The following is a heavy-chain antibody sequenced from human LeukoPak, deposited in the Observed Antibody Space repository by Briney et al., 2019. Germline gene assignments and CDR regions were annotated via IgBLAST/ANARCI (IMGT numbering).Heavy chain of an antibody. CDR3: AKASPFPRIYFDY. V-gene: IGHV3-30*02. CDR2: IRYDGSNK. CDR1: GFTFSSYG. J-gene: IGHJ4*02. Sequence: GGSLRLSCAASGFTFSSYGMHWVRQAPGKGPEWVAFIRYDGSNKYYADSVKGRFTISRDNSKNTLYLQMNSLRAEDTAVYYCAKASPFPRIYFDYWGQGTPVTVSS.